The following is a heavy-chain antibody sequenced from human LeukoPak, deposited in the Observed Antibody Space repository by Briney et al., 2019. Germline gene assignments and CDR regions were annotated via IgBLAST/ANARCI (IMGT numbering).Heavy chain of an antibody. CDR3: ARRFYYAMDV. J-gene: IGHJ6*02. D-gene: IGHD3-16*01. V-gene: IGHV1-2*06. CDR2: INPNSGDT. Sequence: GASVKVSCKASGYSFTGYFMQWVRQAPGQGLEWMGRINPNSGDTNYAQKFQGRVTMTRDTSISTACMELSRLRSDDAAVHYCARRFYYAMDVWGQGTTVTVSS. CDR1: GYSFTGYF.